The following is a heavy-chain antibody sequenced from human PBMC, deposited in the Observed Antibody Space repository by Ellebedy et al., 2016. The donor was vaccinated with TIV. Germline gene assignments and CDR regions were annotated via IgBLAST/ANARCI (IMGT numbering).Heavy chain of an antibody. J-gene: IGHJ4*02. CDR3: ARDRNYGGNVGFDY. CDR1: GGSISSSNYY. CDR2: IYYSGIT. V-gene: IGHV4-39*07. Sequence: MPSETLSLTCTVSGGSISSSNYYWGWIRQPPGKGLEWIGSIYYSGITNYNPSLKSRVTISVDTSKNQFSLKLSSVTAADTAVYSCARDRNYGGNVGFDYWGQGTLVTVSS. D-gene: IGHD4-23*01.